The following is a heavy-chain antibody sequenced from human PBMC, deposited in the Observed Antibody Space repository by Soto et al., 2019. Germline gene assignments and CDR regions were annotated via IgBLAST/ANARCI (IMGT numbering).Heavy chain of an antibody. CDR2: IKSKTDGGTT. J-gene: IGHJ6*03. D-gene: IGHD3-3*01. CDR3: AKNTIWSGYPGYMDV. V-gene: IGHV3-15*07. Sequence: PGGSLRLSCAASGFTFGNAWINWVRQAPGKGLEWVGRIKSKTDGGTTDFAAPVKGRFAISRDDSKNMVYLQMNSLKTEDTAVYYCAKNTIWSGYPGYMDVWGKGTTVTVSS. CDR1: GFTFGNAW.